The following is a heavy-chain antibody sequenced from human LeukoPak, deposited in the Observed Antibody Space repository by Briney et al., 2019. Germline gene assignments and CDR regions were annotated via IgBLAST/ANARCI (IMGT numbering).Heavy chain of an antibody. CDR1: GFTFSSYG. V-gene: IGHV3-30*18. J-gene: IGHJ2*01. CDR3: AKDGIVILYSSGFGGWYFDL. CDR2: ISYDGSNK. Sequence: PGGSLRLSCAASGFTFSSYGMHWVRQAPGKGLEWVAVISYDGSNKYYADSVKGRFTISRDNSKNTLYLQMNSLRAEDTAVYYCAKDGIVILYSSGFGGWYFDLWGRGTLVTVSS. D-gene: IGHD6-19*01.